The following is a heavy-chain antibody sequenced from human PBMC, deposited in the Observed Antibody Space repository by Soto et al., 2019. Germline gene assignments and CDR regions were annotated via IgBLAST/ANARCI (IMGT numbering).Heavy chain of an antibody. CDR2: ISGGDST. D-gene: IGHD3-22*01. CDR3: AKGGYDSTFCYFDY. CDR1: GFTFNNYA. V-gene: IGHV3-23*01. J-gene: IGHJ4*02. Sequence: GGSLRLSCAASGFTFNNYAMRWVRQAPGKGLEWVSGISGGDSTYYADSVKGRFTISRDNSKNTLYLQMNSLRADDTAVYYCAKGGYDSTFCYFDYWGQGTLVTVSS.